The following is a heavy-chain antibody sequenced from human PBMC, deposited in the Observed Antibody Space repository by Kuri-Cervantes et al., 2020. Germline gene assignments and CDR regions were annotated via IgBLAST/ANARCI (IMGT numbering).Heavy chain of an antibody. CDR3: ARRQGRRDGYNYAPFFDY. CDR2: ISYDGSNK. CDR1: GFTFSSYA. Sequence: GESLKISCAASGFTFSSYAMHWVRQAPGKGLEWVAVISYDGSNKYYADSVKGRFTISRDNSKNTLYLQMNSLRSEDTAVYYCARRQGRRDGYNYAPFFDYWGQGTLVTVSS. V-gene: IGHV3-30-3*01. J-gene: IGHJ4*02. D-gene: IGHD5-24*01.